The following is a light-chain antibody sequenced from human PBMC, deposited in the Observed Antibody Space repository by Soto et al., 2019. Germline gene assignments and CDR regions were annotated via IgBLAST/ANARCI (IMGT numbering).Light chain of an antibody. V-gene: IGKV1-39*01. CDR2: TAS. CDR3: QQSYNTPRT. CDR1: QSIMTH. J-gene: IGKJ1*01. Sequence: DIQMTQSPSSLSASVGDRVTITCRASQSIMTHLNWYQHKSGKAPKLLIYTASNLYSGVPSRFSGSGSGTDFTLTISSLQADDFATYYCQQSYNTPRTFGQGTKVEI.